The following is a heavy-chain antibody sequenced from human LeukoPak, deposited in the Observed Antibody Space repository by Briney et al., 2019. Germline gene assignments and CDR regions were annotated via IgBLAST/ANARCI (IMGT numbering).Heavy chain of an antibody. Sequence: NPGGSLRLSCAASGFTFSSYSMNWVRQAPGKGLEWVSSISSSSGYIYYADSVKGRFTISRDNAKNSLYLQMNSVRAEDTAVYYCARDQKETYYDFWSGYYTGFDWFDPWGQGTLVTVSS. CDR1: GFTFSSYS. CDR3: ARDQKETYYDFWSGYYTGFDWFDP. V-gene: IGHV3-21*01. J-gene: IGHJ5*02. D-gene: IGHD3-3*01. CDR2: ISSSSGYI.